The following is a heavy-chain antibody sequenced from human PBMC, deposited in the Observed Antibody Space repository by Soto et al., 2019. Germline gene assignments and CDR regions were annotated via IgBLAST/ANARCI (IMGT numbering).Heavy chain of an antibody. CDR3: AKDRGGVVVVPAANDY. CDR2: ISSTTNYI. J-gene: IGHJ4*02. D-gene: IGHD2-2*01. Sequence: GGSLRLSCAASGFTFTRYSMNWVRQAPGKGLEWVSSISSTTNYIYYADSVKGRFTISRDNSKNTLYLQMNSLRAEDTAVYYCAKDRGGVVVVPAANDYWGQGTLVTVSS. V-gene: IGHV3-21*01. CDR1: GFTFTRYS.